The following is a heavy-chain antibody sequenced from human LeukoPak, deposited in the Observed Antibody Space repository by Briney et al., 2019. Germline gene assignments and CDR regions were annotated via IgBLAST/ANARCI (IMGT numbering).Heavy chain of an antibody. Sequence: GGSLRLACAASGFIFSDYAMIWVRQARGKGLEWISYISSSTTTIYYADSVKGRFTISRDNDKSSLFLEMNSMRGEATAVYYGASGYDFSSGSKRGFDNWGQGTRVTVSS. D-gene: IGHD3-3*01. J-gene: IGHJ4*02. V-gene: IGHV3-48*01. CDR3: ASGYDFSSGSKRGFDN. CDR1: GFIFSDYA. CDR2: ISSSTTTI.